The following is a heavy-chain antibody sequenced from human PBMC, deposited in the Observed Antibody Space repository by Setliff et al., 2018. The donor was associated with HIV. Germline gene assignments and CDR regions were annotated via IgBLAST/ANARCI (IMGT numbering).Heavy chain of an antibody. CDR3: ASSSDCHSWVRFDY. CDR1: GYTFTNYC. D-gene: IGHD2-21*01. V-gene: IGHV5-51*01. CDR2: IYPGESDT. Sequence: KVSCKASGYTFTNYCFGWVRQMPGQGLEWMGIIYPGESDTQYSPYFQGQVTISADKSINTAYLQWMSLRAADTAMYYCASSSDCHSWVRFDYWGRGTLVTVSS. J-gene: IGHJ4*02.